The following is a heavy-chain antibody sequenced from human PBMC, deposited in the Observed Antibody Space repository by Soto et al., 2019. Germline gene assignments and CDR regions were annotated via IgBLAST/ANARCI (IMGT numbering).Heavy chain of an antibody. Sequence: SETLSLTCAVSGGSISSGGYSWSWIRQPPGKGLEWIGYIYHSGSTYYNPSLKSRVTISVDRSKNQFSLKLSSVTAADTAVYYCVRDPYYYDSSGYDGYWGQGTLVTVSS. CDR3: VRDPYYYDSSGYDGY. CDR1: GGSISSGGYS. CDR2: IYHSGST. D-gene: IGHD3-22*01. V-gene: IGHV4-30-2*01. J-gene: IGHJ4*02.